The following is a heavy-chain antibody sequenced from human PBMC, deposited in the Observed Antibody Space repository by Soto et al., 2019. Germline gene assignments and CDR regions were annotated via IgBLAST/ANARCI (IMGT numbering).Heavy chain of an antibody. Sequence: PSETLSLTCTVSGGSISSYYWSWIRQPPGKGLEWIGYIYYSGSTNYNPSLKSRVTISVDTSKNQFSLKLSSVTAADTAVYYCARDGHGSGSYYSEGNWFDPWGQGTLVTVSS. CDR2: IYYSGST. D-gene: IGHD3-10*01. CDR1: GGSISSYY. V-gene: IGHV4-59*01. J-gene: IGHJ5*02. CDR3: ARDGHGSGSYYSEGNWFDP.